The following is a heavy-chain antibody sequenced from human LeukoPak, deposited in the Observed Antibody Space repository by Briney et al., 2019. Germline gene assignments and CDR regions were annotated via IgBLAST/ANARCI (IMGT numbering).Heavy chain of an antibody. CDR2: ISYDGSNK. Sequence: GGSLRLSCAASGFTFSSYGMHWVRQDPGKGRKWVAVISYDGSNKYYADSVKGRFTISRDNSKNTLYLQMNSLRAEDTAVYYCAKDRSSSWSFDYWGQGTLVTVSS. V-gene: IGHV3-30*18. CDR3: AKDRSSSWSFDY. D-gene: IGHD6-13*01. CDR1: GFTFSSYG. J-gene: IGHJ4*02.